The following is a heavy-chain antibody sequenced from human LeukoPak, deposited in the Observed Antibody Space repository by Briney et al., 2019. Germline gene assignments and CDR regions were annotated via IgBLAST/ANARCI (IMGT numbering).Heavy chain of an antibody. CDR2: INSDGSST. CDR1: GFTFSSYW. V-gene: IGHV3-74*01. Sequence: PGGSLRLSCAASGFTFSSYWMHWVRQAPGKGLVWVSRINSDGSSTSYADSVRGRFTISRDNAKNTLYLQMNSLRAEDTAVYYCARVVNYDFWSGLNHWGQGTLVTVSS. D-gene: IGHD3-3*01. J-gene: IGHJ5*02. CDR3: ARVVNYDFWSGLNH.